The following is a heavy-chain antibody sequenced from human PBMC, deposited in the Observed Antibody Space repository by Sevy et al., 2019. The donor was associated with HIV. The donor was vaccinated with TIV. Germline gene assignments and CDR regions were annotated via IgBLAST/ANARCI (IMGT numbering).Heavy chain of an antibody. V-gene: IGHV3-11*01. CDR3: AREKRQDYYYYGMDV. Sequence: GGSLRLSCVGFGFTASEYYMSWIRQAPGKGLEWVSYISGSGSTIDYADSVKGRFTISRDNAKNSLYLKMNSLRAEDTAVYYCAREKRQDYYYYGMDVWGQGTTVTVSS. CDR1: GFTASEYY. J-gene: IGHJ6*02. CDR2: ISGSGSTI. D-gene: IGHD1-1*01.